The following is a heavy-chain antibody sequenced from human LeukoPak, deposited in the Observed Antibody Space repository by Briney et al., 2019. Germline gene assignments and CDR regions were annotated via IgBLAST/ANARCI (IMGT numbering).Heavy chain of an antibody. CDR2: INHSGST. J-gene: IGHJ4*02. CDR1: GGSFSGYY. V-gene: IGHV4-34*01. Sequence: SETLSLTCAVYGGSFSGYYWSWIRQPPGKGLEWIGEINHSGSTNYNPSLKSRVTISVDTSKNQFSLKLSSVTAADTAVYYCASGTDSQDYWGQGPWSPSPQ. CDR3: ASGTDSQDY. D-gene: IGHD2-15*01.